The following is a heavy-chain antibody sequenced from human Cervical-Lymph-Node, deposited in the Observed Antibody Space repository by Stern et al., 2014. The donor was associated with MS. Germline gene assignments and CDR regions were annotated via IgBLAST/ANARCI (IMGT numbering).Heavy chain of an antibody. CDR2: ISWTGATI. D-gene: IGHD2-2*01. CDR3: AKGLPATPNRGYFGMDF. Sequence: EVQLVESGGGLVQPGRSLRLSCAASGFSFDDYSIHWVRQAPGKGLEWVSGISWTGATIGYADSVLGRFTISRDNAESSLYLHLNRRRAEDTAFYYCAKGLPATPNRGYFGMDFWGQGAPVTVSS. J-gene: IGHJ6*02. V-gene: IGHV3-9*01. CDR1: GFSFDDYS.